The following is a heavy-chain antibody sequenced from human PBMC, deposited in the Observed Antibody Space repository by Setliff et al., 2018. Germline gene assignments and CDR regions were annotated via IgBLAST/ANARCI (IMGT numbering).Heavy chain of an antibody. CDR3: ARDRVYSGTDS. D-gene: IGHD1-26*01. CDR1: GFTFNDYW. Sequence: GSLRLSCTASGFTFNDYWMSWVRQAPGKGLEWVANIKQDAGERYYVDSVRGRFTISRDNAESTVYLQMNSLRAEDTAVYYCARDRVYSGTDSWGQGTLVTVSS. J-gene: IGHJ5*01. V-gene: IGHV3-7*01. CDR2: IKQDAGER.